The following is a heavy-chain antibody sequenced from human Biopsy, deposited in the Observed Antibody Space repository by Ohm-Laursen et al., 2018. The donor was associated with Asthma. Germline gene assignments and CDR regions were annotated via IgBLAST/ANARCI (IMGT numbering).Heavy chain of an antibody. CDR2: ISGSGGST. Sequence: GSLRLSCSASGFTFDDYAMHWVRQAPGKGLEWVSGISGSGGSTYYADSVKGRFTISRDISKNTVSLQMSSLRAEDTAVYFCAKDRSGWYNWVGWFDPWGQGTLVTVSS. J-gene: IGHJ5*02. CDR1: GFTFDDYA. V-gene: IGHV3-23*01. D-gene: IGHD6-19*01. CDR3: AKDRSGWYNWVGWFDP.